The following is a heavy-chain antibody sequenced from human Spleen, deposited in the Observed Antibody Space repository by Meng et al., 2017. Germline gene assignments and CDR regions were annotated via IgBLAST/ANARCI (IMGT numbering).Heavy chain of an antibody. CDR2: VNDRGRST. D-gene: IGHD3-16*01. J-gene: IGHJ4*02. Sequence: GESLKISCAVSGFTFSSYAMSWVRQAPGKGLEWVSSVNDRGRSTYFADSVKGRFTISRDNSKNTLYLQMNSLRAEDTAVYYCAKDVWGEYYFDYWGQGTLVTVSS. V-gene: IGHV3-23*01. CDR3: AKDVWGEYYFDY. CDR1: GFTFSSYA.